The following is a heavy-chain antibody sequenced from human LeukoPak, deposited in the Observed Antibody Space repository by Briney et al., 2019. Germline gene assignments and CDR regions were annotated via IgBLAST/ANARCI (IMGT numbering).Heavy chain of an antibody. CDR2: IYSGNGT. V-gene: IGHV3-53*01. Sequence: GGSLRLSCAASGFTVSSNYMSWVRQAPGKGLEWVSVIYSGNGTYYSDSVRGRFITSRDDSKNTVDLQMNSLRAEDTAVYYCARRRLGAVDYWGQGTLVTVSS. CDR3: ARRRLGAVDY. D-gene: IGHD1-26*01. J-gene: IGHJ4*02. CDR1: GFTVSSNY.